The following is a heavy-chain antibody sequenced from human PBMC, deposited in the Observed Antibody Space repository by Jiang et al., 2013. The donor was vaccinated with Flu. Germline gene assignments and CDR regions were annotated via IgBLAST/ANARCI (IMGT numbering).Heavy chain of an antibody. Sequence: RLSCAASGFTFSSSSMNWVRQAPGKGLEWVSYISISSGTIYYADSVKGRFTISRDNAKNSLYLQMNSLRAEDTAVYYCARGGLGATTFDYWGQGTLVTVSS. CDR2: ISISSGTI. V-gene: IGHV3-48*01. D-gene: IGHD1-26*01. CDR1: GFTFSSSS. CDR3: ARGGLGATTFDY. J-gene: IGHJ4*02.